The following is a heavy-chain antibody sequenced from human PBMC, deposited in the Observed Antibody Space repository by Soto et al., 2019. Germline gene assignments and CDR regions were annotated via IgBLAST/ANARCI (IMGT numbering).Heavy chain of an antibody. Sequence: GASVKVSCKASGYTFTGYYMHWVRQAPGQGLEWMGWINPNSGGTNYAQKFQGRVTMTRDTSISTAYMELSRLRSDDTAVYYCARDLVAAAASTYYYYYYGMDVWGQGTTVTVSS. CDR2: INPNSGGT. D-gene: IGHD6-13*01. J-gene: IGHJ6*02. CDR3: ARDLVAAAASTYYYYYYGMDV. V-gene: IGHV1-2*02. CDR1: GYTFTGYY.